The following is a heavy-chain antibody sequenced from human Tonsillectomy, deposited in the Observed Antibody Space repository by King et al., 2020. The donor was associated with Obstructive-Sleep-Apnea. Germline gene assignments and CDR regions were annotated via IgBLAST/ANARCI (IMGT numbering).Heavy chain of an antibody. CDR2: ISGSGGSK. D-gene: IGHD2-21*02. CDR3: AKDFLVVTAIGAAEYFQH. J-gene: IGHJ1*01. CDR1: GFTFSSYD. Sequence: VQLVESGGGLVQPGGSLRLSCAASGFTFSSYDMSWVRQAPGKGLEWVSAISGSGGSKYYADPVKGRFTISRDNSKKTRYLLMNSLRAEDTAVYYLAKDFLVVTAIGAAEYFQHWGQGTLVTVSS. V-gene: IGHV3-23*04.